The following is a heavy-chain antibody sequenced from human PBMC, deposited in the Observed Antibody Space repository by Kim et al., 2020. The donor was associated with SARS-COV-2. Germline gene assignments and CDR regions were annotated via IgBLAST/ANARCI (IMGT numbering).Heavy chain of an antibody. CDR3: ARARLGGPDY. CDR2: GGT. J-gene: IGHJ4*02. Sequence: GGTNYAQKFQGRVTMTRDTSISTAYMELSRLGSDDTAVYYCARARLGGPDYWGQGTLVTVSS. V-gene: IGHV1-2*02. D-gene: IGHD3-10*01.